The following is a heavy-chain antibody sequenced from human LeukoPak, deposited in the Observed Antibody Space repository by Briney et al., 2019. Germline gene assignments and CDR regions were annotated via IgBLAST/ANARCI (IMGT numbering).Heavy chain of an antibody. CDR3: AKQLERLVYYYGMDV. CDR2: ISGSGGST. CDR1: GFTFSSHA. D-gene: IGHD1-1*01. V-gene: IGHV3-23*01. Sequence: GGSLRLSCAASGFTFSSHAMSWVRQAPGKGLEWVSAISGSGGSTYYADSVKGRFTISRDNSKNTLYLQMNSLGAEDTAVYYCAKQLERLVYYYGMDVWGQGTTVTVSS. J-gene: IGHJ6*02.